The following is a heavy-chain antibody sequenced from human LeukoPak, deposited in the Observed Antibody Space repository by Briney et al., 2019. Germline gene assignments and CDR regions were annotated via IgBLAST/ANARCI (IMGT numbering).Heavy chain of an antibody. D-gene: IGHD4-23*01. V-gene: IGHV3-30*18. Sequence: GRSLRLSCAASGFTFSSYGMHWVRQAPGKGLEWVAVISHDGSNKYYADSVKGRFTISRDNSKNTLYLQMNSLRAEDTAVYYCAKDLTDYVGDYWGQGTLVTVSS. J-gene: IGHJ4*02. CDR1: GFTFSSYG. CDR3: AKDLTDYVGDY. CDR2: ISHDGSNK.